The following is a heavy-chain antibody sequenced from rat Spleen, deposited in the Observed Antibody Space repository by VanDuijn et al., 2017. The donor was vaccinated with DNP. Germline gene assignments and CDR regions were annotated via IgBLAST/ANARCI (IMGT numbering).Heavy chain of an antibody. Sequence: EVQLVESGGDLVQPGRSIKLSCVASGFIFNDYALAWVRQAPKKGLEWVATISYDGLRPYYRDSVKGRFTISRDDAKSALYLQMDSLRSEDTATYYCARDNYVTSGAMDAWGQGTSVTVSS. J-gene: IGHJ4*01. CDR3: ARDNYVTSGAMDA. CDR1: GFIFNDYA. V-gene: IGHV5-17*01. CDR2: ISYDGLRP. D-gene: IGHD1-11*01.